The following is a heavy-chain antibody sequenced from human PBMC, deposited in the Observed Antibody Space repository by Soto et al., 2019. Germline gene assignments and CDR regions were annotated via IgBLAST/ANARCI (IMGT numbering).Heavy chain of an antibody. Sequence: QVQLQESGPGLVKPSQTLSLTCTVSGGSISSGDYYWSWIRQSPDKGLEWIGHIYNGGITYNNPSLNSXXTXSXXTYKNQFSLKLNSVSVADTAVYYCARGPSGDKVAYWGQGTLVAVSS. CDR2: IYNGGIT. D-gene: IGHD1-1*01. J-gene: IGHJ4*02. CDR1: GGSISSGDYY. V-gene: IGHV4-30-4*01. CDR3: ARGPSGDKVAY.